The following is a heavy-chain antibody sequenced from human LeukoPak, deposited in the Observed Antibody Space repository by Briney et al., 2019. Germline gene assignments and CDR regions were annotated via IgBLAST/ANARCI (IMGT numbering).Heavy chain of an antibody. CDR3: ARLPAAYPAYNWFDP. J-gene: IGHJ5*02. D-gene: IGHD2-2*01. CDR2: IYPGDSDT. Sequence: GASLKISCKGSGSRFTSYWIGWVRQMPGKGLEWMGIIYPGDSDTRYSPSFQGQVTISADKSSSTAYLQWSSLKASDTAMYYRARLPAAYPAYNWFDPWGQGTLVTVSS. V-gene: IGHV5-51*01. CDR1: GSRFTSYW.